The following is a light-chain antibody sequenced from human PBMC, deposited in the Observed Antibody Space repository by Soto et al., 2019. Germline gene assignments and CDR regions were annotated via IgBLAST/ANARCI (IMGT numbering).Light chain of an antibody. CDR3: QQRSTWPPMYT. V-gene: IGKV3-11*01. CDR2: DAS. CDR1: QSVSSH. Sequence: EIVLTQSPATLSLSPGERATLSCRASQSVSSHLAWYQQKPGQAPKLLIYDASNRATGIPARFSGSGSGTDFTLTISSLEPEDFAVYYCQQRSTWPPMYTFGQGTKLEIK. J-gene: IGKJ2*01.